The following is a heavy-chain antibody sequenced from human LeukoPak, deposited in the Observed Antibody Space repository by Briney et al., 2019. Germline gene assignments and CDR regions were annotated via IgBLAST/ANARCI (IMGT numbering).Heavy chain of an antibody. CDR2: IYYSGST. CDR3: ARALGYCSGGSCYPYYFDY. V-gene: IGHV4-59*08. J-gene: IGHJ4*02. CDR1: GGSISSYY. Sequence: SETLSLTCTVSGGSISSYYWSWIWQPPRQGPEWIGYIYYSGSTNYNPSLRSRVTTSVETSKNQFSLKLSSVTAADTAVYYCARALGYCSGGSCYPYYFDYWGQGTLVTVSS. D-gene: IGHD2-15*01.